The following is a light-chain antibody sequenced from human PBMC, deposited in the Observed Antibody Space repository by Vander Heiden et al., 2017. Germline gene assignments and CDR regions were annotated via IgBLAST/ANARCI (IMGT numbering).Light chain of an antibody. Sequence: QSVLAPPPSVSGAPGQRVTISCTGASSNIGAGYDVNWYRQHPGTAPKLLISGNNNRPAGVPDRFSGSKSGTSASLAITGLQAEDEADYYCQSYDSSLSDWVFGGRTKLTVL. V-gene: IGLV1-40*01. CDR3: QSYDSSLSDWV. CDR1: SSNIGAGYD. J-gene: IGLJ3*02. CDR2: GNN.